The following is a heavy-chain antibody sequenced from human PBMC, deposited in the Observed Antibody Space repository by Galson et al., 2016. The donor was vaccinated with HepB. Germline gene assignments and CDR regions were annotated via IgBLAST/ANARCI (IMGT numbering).Heavy chain of an antibody. J-gene: IGHJ5*02. D-gene: IGHD4-17*01. CDR2: ISFDGRNS. CDR1: GFDFNDSS. CDR3: ARPAVGRTATTTLA. Sequence: SLRLSCAASGFDFNDSSMHWVRQSPGKGLEWVAGISFDGRNSYYADSVKGRFIISRDSSKKTVYLQMNSLRSKDTAVYYCARPAVGRTATTTLAWGQGTLVTVSS. V-gene: IGHV3-30-3*01.